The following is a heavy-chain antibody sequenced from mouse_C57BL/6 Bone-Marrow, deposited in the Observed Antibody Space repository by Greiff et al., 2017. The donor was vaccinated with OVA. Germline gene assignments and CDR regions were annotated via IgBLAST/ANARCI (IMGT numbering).Heavy chain of an antibody. V-gene: IGHV14-2*01. CDR1: GFNIKDYY. CDR3: AREGSNYAMDY. J-gene: IGHJ4*01. CDR2: IDPEDGET. D-gene: IGHD1-1*01. Sequence: EVQLQQSGAELVKPGASVKLSCTASGFNIKDYYMHWVKQRTEQGLEWIGRIDPEDGETKYATKFQGKATITADTSSNTAYLQLSSLTSEDTAVYYCAREGSNYAMDYWGQGTSGTVSS.